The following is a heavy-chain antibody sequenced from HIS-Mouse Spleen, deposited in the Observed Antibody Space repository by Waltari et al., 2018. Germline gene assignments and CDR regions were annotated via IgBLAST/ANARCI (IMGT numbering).Heavy chain of an antibody. Sequence: EVQLLESGGGLVQPGGSLRLSCAASGFPFTIYAEIWVRQAPGKGLEWVSAISGSGGSTYYADSVKGRFTISRDNSKNTLYLQMNSLRAEDTAVYYCAQNYYGSGSYYYWGQGTLVTVSS. CDR1: GFPFTIYA. V-gene: IGHV3-23*01. J-gene: IGHJ4*02. D-gene: IGHD3-10*01. CDR3: AQNYYGSGSYYY. CDR2: ISGSGGST.